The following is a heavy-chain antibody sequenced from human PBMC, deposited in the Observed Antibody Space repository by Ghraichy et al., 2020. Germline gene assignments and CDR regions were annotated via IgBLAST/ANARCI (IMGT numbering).Heavy chain of an antibody. D-gene: IGHD6-13*01. V-gene: IGHV4-39*01. CDR2: VFYSGNT. J-gene: IGHJ5*02. CDR3: AAPGGGSTWYNWFAP. CDR1: GGSISSSDYY. Sequence: SETLSLTCTVSGGSISSSDYYWGWIRQPPGKGLEWIGSVFYSGNTYYNPSLKSRLSISVDTSKNQFFLKLRSVTAADTAVYYCAAPGGGSTWYNWFAPWGQGTRVTVSS.